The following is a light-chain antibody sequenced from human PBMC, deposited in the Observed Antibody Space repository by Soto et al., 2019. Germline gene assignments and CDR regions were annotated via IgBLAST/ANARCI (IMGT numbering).Light chain of an antibody. V-gene: IGKV3-15*01. CDR2: ESS. CDR3: QQYQSWPLT. J-gene: IGKJ4*01. Sequence: EIVMTQSPATLSLSPGERATLSCRASQSVYSNLAWYQQKPGQTPRLLIYESSTRATGIAARFSGGGSGTEFTLTISSLQSEDFADYFCQQYQSWPLTFGGGTKVEIK. CDR1: QSVYSN.